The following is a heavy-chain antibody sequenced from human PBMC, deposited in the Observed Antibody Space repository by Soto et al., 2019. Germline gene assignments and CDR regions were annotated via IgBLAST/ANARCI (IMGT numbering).Heavy chain of an antibody. Sequence: SETLSLTCTVSGGSISSGGYYWSWIRQHPGKGLEWIGYIYYSGSTYYNPSLKSRVTISVDTSKSQFSLKLSSVTAADTAVYXXXXRXGSCFDYWGQGTLVTVSS. V-gene: IGHV4-31*09. CDR1: GGSISSGGYY. CDR2: IYYSGST. J-gene: IGHJ4*02. CDR3: XXRXGSCFDY.